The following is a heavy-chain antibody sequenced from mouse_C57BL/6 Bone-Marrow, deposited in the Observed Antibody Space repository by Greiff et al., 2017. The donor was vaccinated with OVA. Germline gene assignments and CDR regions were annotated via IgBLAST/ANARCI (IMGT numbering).Heavy chain of an antibody. CDR2: SRNKANDYTT. V-gene: IGHV7-1*01. Sequence: EVQLVESGGGLVQSGRSLRLSCATSGFTFSDFYMEWVRQAPGKGLEWIAASRNKANDYTTEYSASVKGRFIVSRDTSQSILYLQMNALRAEDTAIYYCARDNGDWYFDVWGTGTTVTVSS. CDR3: ARDNGDWYFDV. J-gene: IGHJ1*03. CDR1: GFTFSDFY.